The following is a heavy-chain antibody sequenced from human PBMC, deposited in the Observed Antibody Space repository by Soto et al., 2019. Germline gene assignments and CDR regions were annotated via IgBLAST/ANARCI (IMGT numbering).Heavy chain of an antibody. J-gene: IGHJ5*01. CDR3: AKDRCALSWYAVARDA. CDR1: GFSFDRYA. V-gene: IGHV3-9*01. Sequence: SLLLSCTAAGFSFDRYAMHWVRHVPGKGLGGVAGLNWRGDNIAYADSVKGRFTISRDNAKNSVFLQMNSLRPEDTGLYYCAKDRCALSWYAVARDAWGHGPPVTVSS. CDR2: LNWRGDNI. D-gene: IGHD5-12*01.